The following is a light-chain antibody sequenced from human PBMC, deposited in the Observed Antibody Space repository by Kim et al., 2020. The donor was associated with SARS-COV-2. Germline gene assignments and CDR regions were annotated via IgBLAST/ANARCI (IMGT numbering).Light chain of an antibody. J-gene: IGLJ2*01. CDR2: EDD. V-gene: IGLV6-57*03. CDR3: QSYNRDNVI. Sequence: KTVHLSCPPSGGSIDHNYVQWYQQRPGAVPPTVIYEDDQRPSGVSDRFSVSIDNSSNSASLTISGLRTEDEADYYCQSYNRDNVIFGGGTQLTVL. CDR1: GGSIDHNY.